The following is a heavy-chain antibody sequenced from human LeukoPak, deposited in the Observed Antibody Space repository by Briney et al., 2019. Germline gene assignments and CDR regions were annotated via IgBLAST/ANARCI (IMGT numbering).Heavy chain of an antibody. CDR3: ARGNENGYNANWFDP. Sequence: KASETLSLTCTVSGDSISSGDYYWSWIRQPAGKGLEWIGRISSSGSTNYNPSLKSRVTISVDTSKNQFSLKLSSVTAADTAVYYCARGNENGYNANWFDPWGQGTLVTVSS. V-gene: IGHV4-61*02. CDR1: GDSISSGDYY. CDR2: ISSSGST. J-gene: IGHJ5*02. D-gene: IGHD5-24*01.